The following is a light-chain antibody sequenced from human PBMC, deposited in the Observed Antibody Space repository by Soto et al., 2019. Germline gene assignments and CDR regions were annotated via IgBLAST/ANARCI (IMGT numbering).Light chain of an antibody. Sequence: DIQMTQSPSSLSASVGDRVTITCRASQSISNYLNWYQQKPGKAPKLLIYAASSLQSGVPSRFSGSGSGTDFTLTISSLQPEDFATYYCRQLNSYPLTFGGGTKVDIK. CDR1: QSISNY. CDR2: AAS. V-gene: IGKV1-17*01. J-gene: IGKJ4*01. CDR3: RQLNSYPLT.